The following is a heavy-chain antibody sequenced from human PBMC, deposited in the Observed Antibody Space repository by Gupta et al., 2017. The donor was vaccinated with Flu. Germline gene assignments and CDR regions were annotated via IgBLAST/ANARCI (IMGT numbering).Heavy chain of an antibody. Sequence: IISSNYYWSWIRHPPGKVLEDIGSGYYVGSTYYNLFLESRVTISIDTSKNQFSLKLTAVTAEDTAVYYCARSGDYFDHWGQGALVTGSS. CDR2: GYYVGST. CDR3: ARSGDYFDH. V-gene: IGHV4-39*01. J-gene: IGHJ4*02. CDR1: IISSNYY. D-gene: IGHD4-17*01.